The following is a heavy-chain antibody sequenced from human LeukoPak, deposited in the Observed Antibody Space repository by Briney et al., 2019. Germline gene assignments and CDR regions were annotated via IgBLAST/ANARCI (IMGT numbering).Heavy chain of an antibody. V-gene: IGHV1-8*01. D-gene: IGHD3-16*02. CDR3: ARGDPMITFGGVIVIPRH. J-gene: IGHJ4*02. Sequence: ASVKVSCKASGYTFTSYDINWVRQATGQGLEWMGWMSPNSGNTGYAQKFQGRVTMIRNTSISTAYMELSSLRSEDTAVYYCARGDPMITFGGVIVIPRHWGQGTLVTVSP. CDR1: GYTFTSYD. CDR2: MSPNSGNT.